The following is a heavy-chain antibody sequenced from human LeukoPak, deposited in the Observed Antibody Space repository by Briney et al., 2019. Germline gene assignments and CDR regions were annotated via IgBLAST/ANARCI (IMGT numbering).Heavy chain of an antibody. CDR2: INAGNGNT. CDR1: GYTFTSYA. CDR3: ARVSAYCTSTSCHDY. V-gene: IGHV1-3*01. J-gene: IGHJ4*02. Sequence: ASVKVSCKASGYTFTSYAMHWVRQAPGQRLEWMGWINAGNGNTKYSQKFQGRVTITRDTSTSTAYMELRSLRSDDTAVFYCARVSAYCTSTSCHDYWGRGTLVTVSS. D-gene: IGHD2-2*01.